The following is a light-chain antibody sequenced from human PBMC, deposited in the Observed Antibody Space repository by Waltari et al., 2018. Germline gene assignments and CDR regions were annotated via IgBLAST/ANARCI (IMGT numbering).Light chain of an antibody. J-gene: IGKJ2*01. CDR2: AAS. Sequence: DIQMTQSPSSLSASVGDRVTITYRASQSISSYLNWYQQKPGKAPKFLIYAASSLQSWVPSRFSGSGSGTDFTLTISSLQPEDFATYYCQQSYSVPPYTFGQGTKLEI. CDR3: QQSYSVPPYT. CDR1: QSISSY. V-gene: IGKV1-39*01.